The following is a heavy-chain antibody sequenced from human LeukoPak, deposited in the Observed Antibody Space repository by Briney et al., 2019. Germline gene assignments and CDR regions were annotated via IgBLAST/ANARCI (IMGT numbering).Heavy chain of an antibody. V-gene: IGHV3-23*01. CDR1: GFTFSSYA. D-gene: IGHD1-26*01. J-gene: IGHJ4*02. CDR2: ISGSGGST. CDR3: AKSFGRWELLFWLLDY. Sequence: PGGSLRLSCAASGFTFSSYAMSWVRQAPGKGLEWVSAISGSGGSTYYADSVKGRFTISRDNSKNTLYLQMNSLRAEDTAVYYCAKSFGRWELLFWLLDYWGQGTLVTVSS.